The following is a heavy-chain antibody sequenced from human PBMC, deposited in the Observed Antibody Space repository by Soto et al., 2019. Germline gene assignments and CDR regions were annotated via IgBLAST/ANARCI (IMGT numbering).Heavy chain of an antibody. CDR3: ARIGWRGYSGYDFGFAY. CDR2: IIPIIGTA. D-gene: IGHD5-12*01. Sequence: SVKVSCKASGGTFSNYTISWVRQAPGQGLEWMGGIIPIIGTAKYAQKFQGRVTITADESTSTAYMEVSSLRSDDTAVYYCARIGWRGYSGYDFGFAYWGQGTLVTVSS. V-gene: IGHV1-69*13. J-gene: IGHJ4*02. CDR1: GGTFSNYT.